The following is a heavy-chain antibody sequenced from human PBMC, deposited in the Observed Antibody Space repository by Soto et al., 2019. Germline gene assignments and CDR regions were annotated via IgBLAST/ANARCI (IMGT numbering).Heavy chain of an antibody. J-gene: IGHJ3*02. D-gene: IGHD3-10*01. CDR2: INPNGDS. V-gene: IGHV4-34*01. Sequence: QVHLQQWGAGLLKPSETLSLTCGVSGGSFCTSYWAWIRQSPAKGLGWIGEINPNGDSNYTPTLQIRVSKSFDMSDNQCFLKLTPVAAADTFVYYCGRVTRFPYAFDIWGQGTPVIVSS. CDR1: GGSFCTSY. CDR3: GRVTRFPYAFDI.